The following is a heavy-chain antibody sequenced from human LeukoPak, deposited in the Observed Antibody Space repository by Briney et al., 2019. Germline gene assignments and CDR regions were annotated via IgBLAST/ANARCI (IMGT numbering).Heavy chain of an antibody. J-gene: IGHJ4*02. CDR3: ARSGYSGYDYTGNFDY. Sequence: PGGSLRLSCAASGFTFSSYSMNWVRQAPGKGLEWVSYISSSSSSKKYADSVKGRFTISRDNAKNTLYLQMNSLRAEDTAVYYCARSGYSGYDYTGNFDYWGQGTLVTVSS. D-gene: IGHD5-12*01. CDR1: GFTFSSYS. V-gene: IGHV3-48*04. CDR2: ISSSSSSK.